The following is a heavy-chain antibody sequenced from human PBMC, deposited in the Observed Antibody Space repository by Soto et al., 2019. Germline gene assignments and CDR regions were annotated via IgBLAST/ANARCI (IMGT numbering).Heavy chain of an antibody. V-gene: IGHV4-34*01. CDR1: GGSISSYY. J-gene: IGHJ4*02. Sequence: SETLSLTCAVSGGSISSYYWSWIRQPPGKGLEWIGEINHSGSTNYNPSLKSRVTMSVDTSKNQFSLKLSSVTAADTAVYYCARTSRFDCWGQGTLVTVSS. CDR2: INHSGST. CDR3: ARTSRFDC. D-gene: IGHD6-6*01.